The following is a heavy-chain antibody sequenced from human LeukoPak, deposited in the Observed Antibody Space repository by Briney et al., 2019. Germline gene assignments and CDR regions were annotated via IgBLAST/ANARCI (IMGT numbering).Heavy chain of an antibody. CDR2: ISYASSNK. D-gene: IGHD1-26*01. CDR3: AREGWGATFYYYGMDV. J-gene: IGHJ6*02. Sequence: VGCLRLSCAASGFTFSSYAMHWVRQAPREGLEWVAVISYASSNKSHADPVNSRFTISRDHSKHTLYLQMNSLRAEDTAVYYCAREGWGATFYYYGMDVWGQGTTVTVSS. V-gene: IGHV3-30-3*01. CDR1: GFTFSSYA.